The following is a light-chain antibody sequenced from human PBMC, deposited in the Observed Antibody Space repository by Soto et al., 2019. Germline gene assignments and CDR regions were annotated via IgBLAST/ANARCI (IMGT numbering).Light chain of an antibody. CDR1: QSVSSRY. CDR3: QQYHDWPRT. CDR2: GAS. Sequence: EIVLTHSPGTLSLRPWEIATLSCRASQSVSSRYLAWYQQKPGQAPRLLIYGASTRATGSPDRFSASGSATEFTLTISSLLSEDFAVYYSQQYHDWPRTFGQGTKVDIK. J-gene: IGKJ1*01. V-gene: IGKV3-15*01.